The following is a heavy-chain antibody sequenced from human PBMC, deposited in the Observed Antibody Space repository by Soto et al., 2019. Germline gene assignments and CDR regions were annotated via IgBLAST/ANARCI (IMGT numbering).Heavy chain of an antibody. CDR1: GFTVSSNY. CDR2: IYSGGTT. D-gene: IGHD2-21*01. J-gene: IGHJ5*02. V-gene: IGHV3-66*01. CDR3: ARNGDSGDSSGWFDP. Sequence: EVQLVESGGGLVQPGGSLRLSCAASGFTVSSNYMSWVRQAPGKGLEWVSVIYSGGTTYYADSVKGRFTISRDNSKTTLYLRMNSLRAAATALYYCARNGDSGDSSGWFDPWGQGTLVTVSS.